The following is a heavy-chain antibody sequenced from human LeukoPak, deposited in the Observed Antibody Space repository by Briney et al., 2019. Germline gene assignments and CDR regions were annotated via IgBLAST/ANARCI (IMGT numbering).Heavy chain of an antibody. CDR3: ARGDSSGYETFDY. V-gene: IGHV4-34*01. J-gene: IGHJ4*02. D-gene: IGHD3-22*01. Sequence: PSETLSLTCAVYGGSFSGYYWSWIRQPPGKGLEWIGEINRSGSTNYNPSLKSRVTISVDTSKNQFSLKLSSVTAADTAVYYCARGDSSGYETFDYWGQGTLVTVSS. CDR2: INRSGST. CDR1: GGSFSGYY.